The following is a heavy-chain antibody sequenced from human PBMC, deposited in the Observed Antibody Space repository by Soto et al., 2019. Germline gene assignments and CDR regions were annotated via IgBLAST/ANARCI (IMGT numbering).Heavy chain of an antibody. D-gene: IGHD4-17*01. J-gene: IGHJ4*02. CDR3: ARLFFSRGDYGVCYFNY. CDR1: GGSISSSSYY. V-gene: IGHV4-39*01. CDR2: IYYSGRT. Sequence: SETLSLTCTVSGGSISSSSYYWGWIRQPPGKGLEWIGSIYYSGRTDYNPSLKSRVTLSVDTSKNQFSLKLSSVSAADTDVYYCARLFFSRGDYGVCYFNYLRQGTRIAFSS.